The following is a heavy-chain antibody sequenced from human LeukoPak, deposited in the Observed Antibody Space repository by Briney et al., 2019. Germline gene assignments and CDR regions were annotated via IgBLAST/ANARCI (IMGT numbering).Heavy chain of an antibody. CDR3: AKVDYYGSGSYLWFDP. CDR1: GFTFSSYA. CDR2: ISYDGSNK. Sequence: GGSLRLSCAASGFTFSSYAMHWVRQAPGKGLEWVAVISYDGSNKYYADSVKGRFTISRDNSKNTLYLQMNSLRAEDTAVYYCAKVDYYGSGSYLWFDPWGQGTLVTVSS. V-gene: IGHV3-30-3*01. J-gene: IGHJ5*02. D-gene: IGHD3-10*01.